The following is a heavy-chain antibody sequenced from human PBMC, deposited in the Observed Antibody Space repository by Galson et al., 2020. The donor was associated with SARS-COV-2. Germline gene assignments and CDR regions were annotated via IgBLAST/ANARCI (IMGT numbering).Heavy chain of an antibody. Sequence: ASVKVSCKVSGYTLPELSMHWVRQAPGKGLEWMGGFDPEDGETIYAQKFQGRVTMTEDTSTDTAYMELSSLRSEDTAVYYCATAPAVVVPAAISRDNWFDPWGQGTLVTVSS. V-gene: IGHV1-24*01. CDR2: FDPEDGET. CDR1: GYTLPELS. J-gene: IGHJ5*02. D-gene: IGHD2-2*01. CDR3: ATAPAVVVPAAISRDNWFDP.